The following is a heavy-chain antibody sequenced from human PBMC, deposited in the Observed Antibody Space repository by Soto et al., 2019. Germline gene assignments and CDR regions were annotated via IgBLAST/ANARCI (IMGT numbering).Heavy chain of an antibody. D-gene: IGHD3-3*01. CDR3: AKFFVALAFRFDH. J-gene: IGHJ5*02. Sequence: PGGSLRLSCTGSGFTFSSYAMSWVRQAPGKGLEWVSSITGSGGGPYYADSVKGRFTISRDNSKNTLYLQINNLRADDTAVYYSAKFFVALAFRFDHWGQGALVTVSS. CDR2: ITGSGGGP. V-gene: IGHV3-23*01. CDR1: GFTFSSYA.